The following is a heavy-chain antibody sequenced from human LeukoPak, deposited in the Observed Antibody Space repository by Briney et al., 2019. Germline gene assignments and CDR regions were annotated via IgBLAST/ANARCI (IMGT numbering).Heavy chain of an antibody. J-gene: IGHJ4*02. V-gene: IGHV3-30*04. CDR1: GFTFSDYT. D-gene: IGHD6-13*01. CDR2: LPPDGSYQ. Sequence: GGSLRLSCAASGFTFSDYTMPWVRQAPGKGLEWVALLPPDGSYQYYADSLKGRFTISRDNFKNALYLQMNSLRLEDTAAYYCARGLHDRSWYGAHWGQGTLLSVSS. CDR3: ARGLHDRSWYGAH.